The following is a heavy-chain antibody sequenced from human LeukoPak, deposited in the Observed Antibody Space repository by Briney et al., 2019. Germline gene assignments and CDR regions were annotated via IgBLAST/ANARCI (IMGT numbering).Heavy chain of an antibody. Sequence: ASVKVSCKASGYNFTTYGISWVRQAPGQGLEWMGWISVYNGQTRYPQRLQGRVTMTTDTSTSTAYMELTSLRSDDSAVYYCARVDTDLVGSIDYWGQGTLVSVSS. CDR3: ARVDTDLVGSIDY. D-gene: IGHD5-18*01. CDR1: GYNFTTYG. V-gene: IGHV1-18*01. CDR2: ISVYNGQT. J-gene: IGHJ4*02.